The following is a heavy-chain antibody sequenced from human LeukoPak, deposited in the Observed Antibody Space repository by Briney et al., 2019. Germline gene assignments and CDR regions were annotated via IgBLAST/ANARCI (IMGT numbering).Heavy chain of an antibody. J-gene: IGHJ4*02. V-gene: IGHV4-61*02. D-gene: IGHD3-22*01. Sequence: SQTLSLTCTVSGGSISSGSYYWSWIRQPAGKGLEWIGRINTSGSINYNPSLTSRVTISMDTSKNQSSLKLSSVTAADTAVYYCARLYYYDSSGPPLWGQGTLVTVSS. CDR1: GGSISSGSYY. CDR3: ARLYYYDSSGPPL. CDR2: INTSGSI.